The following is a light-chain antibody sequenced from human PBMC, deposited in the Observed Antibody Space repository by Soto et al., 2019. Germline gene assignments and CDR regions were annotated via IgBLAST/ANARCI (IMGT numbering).Light chain of an antibody. V-gene: IGKV3-11*01. CDR2: DAS. CDR1: QSVSSY. Sequence: EIVLTQCPATLSLSPGERATLSCRASQSVSSYLAWYQQKPGQAPRLLIYDASNRATGIPARFSGSGSGTDFTLTISSLEPEDFASYYCQQRSNWPLTFGGGTKVEIK. J-gene: IGKJ4*01. CDR3: QQRSNWPLT.